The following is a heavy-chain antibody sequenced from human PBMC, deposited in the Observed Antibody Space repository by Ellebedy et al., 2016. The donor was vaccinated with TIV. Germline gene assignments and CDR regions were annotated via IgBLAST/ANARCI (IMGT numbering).Heavy chain of an antibody. V-gene: IGHV1-18*01. J-gene: IGHJ6*02. D-gene: IGHD4-17*01. CDR1: GFTFSSYG. CDR3: ARAITDTTLTDGYYYYGIDV. CDR2: INTYSGDS. Sequence: ASVKVSCXASGFTFSSYGVSWVRQAPGQGLEWLGWINTYSGDSNYAQKLRGRVTVTTDTSTSTAYMELRSLRSDDSAVYYCARAITDTTLTDGYYYYGIDVWGQGTTVTVSS.